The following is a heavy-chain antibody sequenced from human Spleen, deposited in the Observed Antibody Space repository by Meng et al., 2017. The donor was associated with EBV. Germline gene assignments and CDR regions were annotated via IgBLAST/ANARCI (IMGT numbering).Heavy chain of an antibody. CDR1: GFTFSSFA. D-gene: IGHD3-22*01. CDR2: ISGSAGTT. V-gene: IGHV3-23*01. CDR3: AKHEVTMIVESDDY. J-gene: IGHJ4*02. Sequence: EGRRLESGGGLVQAGGSLRLSCAASGFTFSSFAMSWVRQAPGKGLEWVSDISGSAGTTYYADSVKGRFTISRDNSKNTLYLQMNSLRAEDTAVYYCAKHEVTMIVESDDYWGQGTLVTVSS.